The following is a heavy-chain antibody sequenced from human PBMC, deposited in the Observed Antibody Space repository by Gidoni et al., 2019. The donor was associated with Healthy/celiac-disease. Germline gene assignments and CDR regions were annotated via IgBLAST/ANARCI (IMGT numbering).Heavy chain of an antibody. CDR1: GFTFSNAW. V-gene: IGHV3-15*07. D-gene: IGHD3-22*01. CDR2: IKSKTDGGTT. Sequence: EVQLVESGGGLVKPGGSLRLSCAASGFTFSNAWLNWVRQAPGKGLEWVGRIKSKTDGGTTDYAAPVKGRFTISRDDSKNTLYLQMNSLKTEDTAVYYCTTEKYYDSSGYHYYFDYWGQGTLVTVSS. J-gene: IGHJ4*02. CDR3: TTEKYYDSSGYHYYFDY.